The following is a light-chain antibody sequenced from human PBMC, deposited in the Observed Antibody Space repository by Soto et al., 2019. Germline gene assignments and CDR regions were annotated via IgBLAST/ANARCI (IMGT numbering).Light chain of an antibody. CDR2: DAS. CDR3: QQYKSYPWT. J-gene: IGKJ1*01. V-gene: IGKV3-15*01. Sequence: VVMTQSPATLSVSPGESATLSCRASQSVSRNLAWYQQKFGQAPRLLIYDASTRATDIPDRFSGSGSGTQFTLTITSLQSEDSATYYCQQYKSYPWTFGRGTTVEVK. CDR1: QSVSRN.